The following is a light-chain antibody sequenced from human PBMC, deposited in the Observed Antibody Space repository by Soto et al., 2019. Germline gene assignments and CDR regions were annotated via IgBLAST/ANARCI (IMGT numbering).Light chain of an antibody. CDR1: QTVASY. Sequence: DIQLTQSPSFLSASVGDIVTITCRASQTVASYLVWYQQKPGKAPKVLITDASTLHSGVPSRFSGSGFGTEFTLTIRGLQPEDIATYYCQQLNNFVTFGPGTTVNI. V-gene: IGKV1-9*01. CDR2: DAS. J-gene: IGKJ3*01. CDR3: QQLNNFVT.